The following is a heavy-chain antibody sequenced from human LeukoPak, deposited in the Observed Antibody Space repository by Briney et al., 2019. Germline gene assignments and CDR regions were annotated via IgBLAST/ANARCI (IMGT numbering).Heavy chain of an antibody. D-gene: IGHD2-15*01. CDR3: AKDEDIVVVVAASPSDY. CDR2: ISYDGSNK. CDR1: GFTFSSYG. V-gene: IGHV3-30*18. J-gene: IGHJ4*02. Sequence: GVSLRLSCAASGFTFSSYGMHWVRQAPGKGLEWVAVISYDGSNKYYADSVKGRFTISRDNSKNTLYLQMNSLRAEDTAVYYCAKDEDIVVVVAASPSDYWGQGTLVTVSS.